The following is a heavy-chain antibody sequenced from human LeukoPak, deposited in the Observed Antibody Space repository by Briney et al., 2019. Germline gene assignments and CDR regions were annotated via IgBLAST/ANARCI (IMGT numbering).Heavy chain of an antibody. CDR3: ARGELGGNWFDP. CDR2: IYYSGST. D-gene: IGHD6-13*01. Sequence: SETLSLTCTVSGGSISSSSYYWGWIRQPPGKGLEWIGSIYYSGSTYYNPSLKSRVTISVDTSKNQFSLKLSSVTAADTAVYYCARGELGGNWFDPWGQGTLVTVSS. J-gene: IGHJ5*02. CDR1: GGSISSSSYY. V-gene: IGHV4-39*01.